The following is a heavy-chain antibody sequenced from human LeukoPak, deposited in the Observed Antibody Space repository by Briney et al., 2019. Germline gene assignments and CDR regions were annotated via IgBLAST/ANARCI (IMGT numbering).Heavy chain of an antibody. CDR1: GFTFRTYW. J-gene: IGHJ2*01. CDR2: INEDGSIT. D-gene: IGHD7-27*01. Sequence: GGSLRLSCAVSGFTFRTYWMHWVRQVPGEGLVWVSRINEDGSITNYADSVKGRFTISRDNARNSLYLQMNSLRAEDTAVYYCAREAGTGERWYFDLWGRGTLVTVSS. CDR3: AREAGTGERWYFDL. V-gene: IGHV3-74*01.